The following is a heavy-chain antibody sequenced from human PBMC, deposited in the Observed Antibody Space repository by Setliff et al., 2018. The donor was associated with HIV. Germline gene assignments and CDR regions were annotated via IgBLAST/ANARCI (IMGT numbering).Heavy chain of an antibody. Sequence: PGGSLRLSCAASGFTFSNYAMSWVRQAPGEGLEWVSAILSTGERTFYAVSVKGRFTISRDNSKNTVYLQMNSLRAEDTAEYYCAKELAASGLGYFDSWGRGILVTVSS. CDR2: ILSTGERT. CDR1: GFTFSNYA. V-gene: IGHV3-23*01. J-gene: IGHJ4*02. D-gene: IGHD3-22*01. CDR3: AKELAASGLGYFDS.